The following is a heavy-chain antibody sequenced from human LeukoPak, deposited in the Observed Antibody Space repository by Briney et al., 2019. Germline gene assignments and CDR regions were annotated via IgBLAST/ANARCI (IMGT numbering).Heavy chain of an antibody. Sequence: VRSLRLSCAASGFSLEVYAMHWVPQAPGEGLAWGSSISWDSGSSVYADSVKGRFTISRDNAPNSLYLHMNSLRPQDTALYYSVIDLRLDLHLDTFAGGGEGTMVTVYS. CDR3: VIDLRLDLHLDTFAG. D-gene: IGHD3-16*01. CDR2: ISWDSGSS. V-gene: IGHV3-9*01. CDR1: GFSLEVYA. J-gene: IGHJ3*01.